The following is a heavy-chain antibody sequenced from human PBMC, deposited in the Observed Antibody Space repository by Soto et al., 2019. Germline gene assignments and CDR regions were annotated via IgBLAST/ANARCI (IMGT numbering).Heavy chain of an antibody. Sequence: GGSLSLSCAASGFSFSDYYMTWIRQAPGKGLEWVSYISSSGNTKYHADSVKGRFTISRDNVKNSLYLQMNSLRDEETAVYYCARGYSSRWKYNWFDPWGQGTLVTVSS. J-gene: IGHJ5*02. V-gene: IGHV3-11*01. D-gene: IGHD6-13*01. CDR2: ISSSGNTK. CDR1: GFSFSDYY. CDR3: ARGYSSRWKYNWFDP.